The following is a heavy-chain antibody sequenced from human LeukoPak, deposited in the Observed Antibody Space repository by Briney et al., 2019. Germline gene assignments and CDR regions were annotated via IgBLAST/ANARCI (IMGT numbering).Heavy chain of an antibody. Sequence: GGSLRLSCAASGFTFSSYEMNWVRQAPGKGLEWVSYISSSSSTIYYADSVKGRFTISRDNAKNSLYLQMNSLRAEDTAVYYCARDGSGIGNYFDYWGQGTLVTVSS. D-gene: IGHD3-10*01. V-gene: IGHV3-48*03. CDR2: ISSSSSTI. CDR1: GFTFSSYE. J-gene: IGHJ4*02. CDR3: ARDGSGIGNYFDY.